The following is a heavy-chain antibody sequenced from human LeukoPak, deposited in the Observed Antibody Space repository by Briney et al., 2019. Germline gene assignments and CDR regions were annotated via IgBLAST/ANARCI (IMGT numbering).Heavy chain of an antibody. D-gene: IGHD3-22*01. V-gene: IGHV4-39*07. CDR2: IFYSGST. CDR3: ARGQWLPVFDF. CDR1: GGSISSTNYY. Sequence: PSETLSLTCTVSGGSISSTNYYWGWIRQSPGKGLEWIGSIFYSGSTYCNPSLKSRVTISVDTSKNHFSLKLSSVTAADTAVYYCARGQWLPVFDFWGQGTLVTVSS. J-gene: IGHJ4*02.